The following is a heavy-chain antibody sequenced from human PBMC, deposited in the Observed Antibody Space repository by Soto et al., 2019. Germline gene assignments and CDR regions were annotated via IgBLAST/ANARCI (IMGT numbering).Heavy chain of an antibody. CDR1: GGSISTSNYY. CDR2: MFYSGST. CDR3: ARQSIPIGEVIARDGFDI. Sequence: QLQLQESGPGLVKPSETLSLTCSVSGGSISTSNYYWAWIRQPPGKGLEWIGSMFYSGSTDYNPTPKSRVTNSADTSKNQFSRKLSSVTAADTAVYYCARQSIPIGEVIARDGFDIWGQGTMVTVSS. D-gene: IGHD3-16*02. V-gene: IGHV4-39*01. J-gene: IGHJ3*02.